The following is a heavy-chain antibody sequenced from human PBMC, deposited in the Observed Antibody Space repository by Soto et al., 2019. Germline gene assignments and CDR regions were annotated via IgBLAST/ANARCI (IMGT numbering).Heavy chain of an antibody. D-gene: IGHD3-10*01. CDR2: ISGYNGHT. V-gene: IGHV1-18*01. CDR1: GYTFTTYI. Sequence: VQLVQSGAEVKKPGASVKVSCKASGYTFTTYIISWVRQAPGQGLEWMGWISGYNGHTKYAQKFQDRVTMTTDTSTSTVYMELRSLRSDDTAMYYCARDLGSGRGNHYFDYWGQGTLVTVSS. J-gene: IGHJ4*02. CDR3: ARDLGSGRGNHYFDY.